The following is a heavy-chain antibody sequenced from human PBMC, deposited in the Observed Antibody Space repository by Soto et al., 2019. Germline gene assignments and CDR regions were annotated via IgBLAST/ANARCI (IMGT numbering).Heavy chain of an antibody. CDR1: GFTLSSYA. CDR3: AREEGYSSSSDY. CDR2: ISYDGSNK. J-gene: IGHJ4*02. D-gene: IGHD6-6*01. V-gene: IGHV3-30-3*01. Sequence: GSLRLSCAASGFTLSSYAMHWVRQAPGKGLEWVAVISYDGSNKYYADSVKGRFTISRDNSKNTLYLQMNSLRAEDTAVSYCAREEGYSSSSDYWGQGTLVTVSS.